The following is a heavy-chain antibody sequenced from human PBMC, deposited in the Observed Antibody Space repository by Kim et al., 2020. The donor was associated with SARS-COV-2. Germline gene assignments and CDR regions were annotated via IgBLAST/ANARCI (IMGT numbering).Heavy chain of an antibody. CDR2: IKQDGSEK. CDR3: ARIPGRSRYFDS. Sequence: GGSLRLSCTASGFTFSSCWMSWVRQAPGKGLEWVANIKQDGSEKFYVDAVKGRFTISRDNAKNSLYLQMNSLRGEDTAVYYCARIPGRSRYFDSWGQGTLVTVPS. CDR1: GFTFSSCW. D-gene: IGHD2-2*02. J-gene: IGHJ4*02. V-gene: IGHV3-7*01.